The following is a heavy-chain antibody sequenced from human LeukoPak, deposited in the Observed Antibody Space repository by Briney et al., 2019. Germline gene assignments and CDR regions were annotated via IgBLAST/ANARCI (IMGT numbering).Heavy chain of an antibody. D-gene: IGHD3-16*01. J-gene: IGHJ4*02. CDR3: ARVISDLLDFDFDY. CDR1: GFMFNNYW. Sequence: GGSLRLSCAASGFMFNNYWMHWVRQAPGKGLEWVSRIRSDGRSTSYADSVKGRFTISRDNAKSMLYLQMNTVRAEDSALCYCARVISDLLDFDFDYWGQGTLVTVSS. CDR2: IRSDGRST. V-gene: IGHV3-74*01.